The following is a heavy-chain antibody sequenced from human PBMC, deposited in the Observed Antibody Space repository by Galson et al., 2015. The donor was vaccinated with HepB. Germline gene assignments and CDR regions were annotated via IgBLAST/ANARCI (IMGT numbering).Heavy chain of an antibody. CDR2: ISYDGSNK. CDR3: ARDLIAVAGTGDY. D-gene: IGHD6-19*01. J-gene: IGHJ4*02. V-gene: IGHV3-30-3*01. Sequence: SLRLSCAASGFTFSSYAMHWVRQAPGKGLEWVAVISYDGSNKYYADSVKGRFTISRDNSKNTLYLQMNSLRAEDTAVYYCARDLIAVAGTGDYWGQGTLVTVSS. CDR1: GFTFSSYA.